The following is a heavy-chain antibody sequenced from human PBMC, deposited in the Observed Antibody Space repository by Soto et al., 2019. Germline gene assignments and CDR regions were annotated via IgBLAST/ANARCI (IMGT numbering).Heavy chain of an antibody. CDR3: EGGGYSGAGRYYLTEN. CDR1: GVTFNNYW. CDR2: MSGDGRST. J-gene: IGHJ4*02. V-gene: IGHV3-74*01. Sequence: EVQLVESGGGLVQPGGSLRLSCTASGVTFNNYWLHWVRQAPGKGLVWVSRMSGDGRSTTYEDSVKGRFTISRDNAKNTVYRQMNSLSAEDTAVYHCEGGGYSGAGRYYLTENWGQGTLVTVSS. D-gene: IGHD3-10*01.